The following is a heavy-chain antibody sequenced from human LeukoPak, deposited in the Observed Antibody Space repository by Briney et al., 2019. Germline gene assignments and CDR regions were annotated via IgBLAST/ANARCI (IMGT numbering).Heavy chain of an antibody. D-gene: IGHD6-19*01. CDR2: INPKSGGA. V-gene: IGHV1-2*02. CDR3: ARDYIAMAGTGFDY. J-gene: IGHJ4*02. Sequence: GASVKVPCKASGYTFTDYYMHWMRQAPGQGLEWMGWINPKSGGANAAQKFQGRVTMTRDTSISTAYMELSRLRSDDTAMYYCARDYIAMAGTGFDYWGQGTLVTVSS. CDR1: GYTFTDYY.